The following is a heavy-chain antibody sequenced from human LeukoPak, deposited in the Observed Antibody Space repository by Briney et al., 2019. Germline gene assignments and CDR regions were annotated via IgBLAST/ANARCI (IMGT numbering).Heavy chain of an antibody. D-gene: IGHD4-23*01. J-gene: IGHJ4*02. CDR3: TCDEGATVATYRFDF. CDR2: ITYDGTYT. CDR1: GFYFRNYY. V-gene: IGHV3-7*01. Sequence: GGSVRLSCAAAGFYFRNYYMSWVRQAPGKGMEWLANITYDGTYTNYKDSVKGRLTLSRDNAENSVYLQMNSLRAEDTAVYDWTCDEGATVATYRFDFWGRGTLVTVSS.